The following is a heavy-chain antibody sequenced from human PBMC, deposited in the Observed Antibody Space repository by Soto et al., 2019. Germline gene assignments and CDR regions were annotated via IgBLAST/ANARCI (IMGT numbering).Heavy chain of an antibody. V-gene: IGHV4-59*01. CDR3: ARGLKAPYHYYYYMDV. J-gene: IGHJ6*03. CDR2: ISYTGST. Sequence: SETLSLTCTVSGGSISSYYWSWIRQPPEKGLEWIGYISYTGSTNYNPSLKSRVTISVDTSKKQFSLKLSSVTAADTAVYYCARGLKAPYHYYYYMDVWGKGTTVTVSS. CDR1: GGSISSYY. D-gene: IGHD3-10*01.